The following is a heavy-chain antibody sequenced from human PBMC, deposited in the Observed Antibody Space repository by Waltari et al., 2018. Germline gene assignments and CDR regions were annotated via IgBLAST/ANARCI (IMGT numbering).Heavy chain of an antibody. V-gene: IGHV3-9*01. Sequence: EMQLVESGGGLVQPGRSLRLSCAASGFTFANYAMHWVRQAPGKGLEWVSVITCNSANIGYADSVQGRFTISRDNAKYSLYLQLNSLRAEDTALYYCAKGGGIRDAFDIWGQGTMVTVSS. J-gene: IGHJ3*02. CDR3: AKGGGIRDAFDI. D-gene: IGHD1-26*01. CDR1: GFTFANYA. CDR2: ITCNSANI.